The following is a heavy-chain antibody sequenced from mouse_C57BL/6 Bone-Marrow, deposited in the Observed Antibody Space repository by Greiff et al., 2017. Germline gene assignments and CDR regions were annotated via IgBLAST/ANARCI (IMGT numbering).Heavy chain of an antibody. J-gene: IGHJ2*01. CDR2: INYDGSST. Sequence: EVMLVESEGGLVQPGSSMKLSCTASGFTFSDYYMAWVRQVPEKGLEWVANINYDGSSTYYLDSLKSRFIISRDNAKNILYLQMSSLKSEDTATYYCARLPYSSGYGYFDYWGQGTTLTVSS. CDR3: ARLPYSSGYGYFDY. D-gene: IGHD3-2*02. V-gene: IGHV5-16*01. CDR1: GFTFSDYY.